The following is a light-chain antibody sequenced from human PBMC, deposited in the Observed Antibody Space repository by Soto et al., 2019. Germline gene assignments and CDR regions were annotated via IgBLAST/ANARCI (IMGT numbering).Light chain of an antibody. Sequence: EIVLTQSPGTLSLSPGEGATLSCRASQSVSSSYIAWYQQRPGQTPSLLIYCASTRATGIPDRFSGSGSGTHFTLTTSRLEPGDFAVYYCQPFGGTTFTFGQGTRLEIK. V-gene: IGKV3-20*01. CDR3: QPFGGTTFT. J-gene: IGKJ5*01. CDR2: CAS. CDR1: QSVSSSY.